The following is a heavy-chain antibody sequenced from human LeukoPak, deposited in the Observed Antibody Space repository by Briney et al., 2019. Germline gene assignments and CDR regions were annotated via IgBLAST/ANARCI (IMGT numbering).Heavy chain of an antibody. J-gene: IGHJ3*02. Sequence: GGSLRLSCAASEFSVGSNYMTWVRQAPGKGLEWVSAISGSGGSTYYADSVKGRFAISRDNSKNTLYMQMNSLRAEDTAVYYCAKGDLKVGSLRRGAFDIWGQGTMVTVSS. CDR3: AKGDLKVGSLRRGAFDI. D-gene: IGHD6-13*01. V-gene: IGHV3-23*01. CDR2: ISGSGGST. CDR1: EFSVGSNY.